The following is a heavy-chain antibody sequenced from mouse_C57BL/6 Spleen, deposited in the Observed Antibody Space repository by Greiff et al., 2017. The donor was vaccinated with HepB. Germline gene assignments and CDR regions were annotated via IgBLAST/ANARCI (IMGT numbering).Heavy chain of an antibody. J-gene: IGHJ2*01. CDR2: IHPNSGST. CDR3: ASRGYSNYDFDY. CDR1: GYTFTSYW. V-gene: IGHV1-64*01. Sequence: QVQLKQPGAELVKPGASVKLSCKASGYTFTSYWMHWVKQRPGQGLEWIGMIHPNSGSTNYNEKFKSKATLTVDKSSSTAYMQLSSLTSEDSAVYYCASRGYSNYDFDYWGQGTTLTVSS. D-gene: IGHD2-5*01.